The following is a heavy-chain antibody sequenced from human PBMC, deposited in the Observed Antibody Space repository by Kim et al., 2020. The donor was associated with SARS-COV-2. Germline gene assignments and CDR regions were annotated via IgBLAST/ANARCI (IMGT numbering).Heavy chain of an antibody. V-gene: IGHV1-18*01. J-gene: IGHJ6*02. D-gene: IGHD3-16*01. CDR3: ARDGATSFYFYGMDV. Sequence: AQKLQGRVTMTTDTSTSTAYMELRSLRFDDTAVYYCARDGATSFYFYGMDVWGQGTTVTVSS.